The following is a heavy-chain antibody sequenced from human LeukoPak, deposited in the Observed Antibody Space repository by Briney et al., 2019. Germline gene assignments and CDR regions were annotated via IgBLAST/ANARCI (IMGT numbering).Heavy chain of an antibody. J-gene: IGHJ4*02. CDR2: IKPDGSER. D-gene: IGHD3-16*01. CDR1: GFAFSSNW. CDR3: ARDYD. Sequence: GGSLRLSCAASGFAFSSNWLTWVRQAPGKGLEWVANIKPDGSERYYVESVKGRFTISRDNAKNSVFLQMDSLRAEDTALYYCARDYDWGQGTLVTVSS. V-gene: IGHV3-7*04.